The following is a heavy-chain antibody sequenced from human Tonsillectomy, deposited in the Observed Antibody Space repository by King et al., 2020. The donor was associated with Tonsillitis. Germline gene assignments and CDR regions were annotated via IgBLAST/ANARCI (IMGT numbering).Heavy chain of an antibody. CDR2: INSDGSST. Sequence: VQLVESGGGLVQPGGSLRLSCAASGFTFSSYWMHWVRQAPGKGLVWVSRINSDGSSTSYADSVKGRFTISRDNANNTLYLQINSLRADDTAVYYCASFYAPDAFDIWGQGTVGTVSS. CDR3: ASFYAPDAFDI. D-gene: IGHD2/OR15-2a*01. V-gene: IGHV3-74*01. J-gene: IGHJ3*02. CDR1: GFTFSSYW.